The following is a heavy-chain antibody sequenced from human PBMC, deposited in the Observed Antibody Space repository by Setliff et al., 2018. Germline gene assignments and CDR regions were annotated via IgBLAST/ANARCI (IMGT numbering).Heavy chain of an antibody. CDR1: GISITSGHY. Sequence: SETLSLTCDVSGISITSGHYWGWIRQPPGKGLEWIATIYHRGRTYYNPSLDSRVTISLDTSKNQYSLRLRSVTAADTAVYYCASPRRDDLDTPFDAFDLWGQGTRVT. D-gene: IGHD1-1*01. CDR2: IYHRGRT. V-gene: IGHV4-38-2*01. CDR3: ASPRRDDLDTPFDAFDL. J-gene: IGHJ3*01.